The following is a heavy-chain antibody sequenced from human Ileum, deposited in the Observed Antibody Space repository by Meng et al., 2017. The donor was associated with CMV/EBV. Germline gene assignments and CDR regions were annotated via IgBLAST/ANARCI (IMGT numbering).Heavy chain of an antibody. CDR2: LYMGSA. Sequence: GGSLRLSCAVSGLGVSDNYMVWVRQSPGKGLEWVSTLYMGSARYAASVEDRFFISRDNSKNMVFLQMNSLTTEDTAVYYCAREQIGAWSGYFDYWGQGIMVTVSS. CDR3: AREQIGAWSGYFDY. D-gene: IGHD3-3*01. V-gene: IGHV3-53*01. CDR1: GLGVSDNY. J-gene: IGHJ4*02.